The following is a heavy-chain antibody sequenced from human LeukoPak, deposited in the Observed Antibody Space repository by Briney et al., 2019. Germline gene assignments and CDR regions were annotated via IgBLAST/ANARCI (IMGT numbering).Heavy chain of an antibody. CDR3: ARGGTTGTTGDWFDP. D-gene: IGHD1-1*01. J-gene: IGHJ5*02. CDR2: IIPIFGTA. Sequence: GASVKVSCKASGGTFSSYAISWVRQAPGQGLGWMGGIIPIFGTANYAQKFQGRVTITADESTSTAYMELSSLRSEDTAVYYCARGGTTGTTGDWFDPWGQGTLVTVSS. CDR1: GGTFSSYA. V-gene: IGHV1-69*13.